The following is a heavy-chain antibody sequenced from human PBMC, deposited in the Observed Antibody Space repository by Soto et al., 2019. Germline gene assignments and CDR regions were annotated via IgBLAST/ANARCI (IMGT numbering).Heavy chain of an antibody. CDR2: ISAYNGKT. CDR1: GYTFNSYG. CDR3: ARRPRDRAPDF. V-gene: IGHV1-18*01. D-gene: IGHD3-22*01. J-gene: IGHJ4*02. Sequence: GASVKVSCKASGYTFNSYGITWVRQAPGQGLEWIGWISAYNGKTNYAQNLQGRVTMTTDTSTSTARMELRSLIFDDTAVYFCARRPRDRAPDFWGQGTLVTVSS.